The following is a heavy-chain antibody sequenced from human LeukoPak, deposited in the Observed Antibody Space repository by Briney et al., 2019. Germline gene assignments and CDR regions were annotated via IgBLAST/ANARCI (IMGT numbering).Heavy chain of an antibody. CDR3: ARARGVKQQLNYYYYMDV. Sequence: ASVKVSCKASGYTFTGYYMHWVRQAPGQGLEWMGWINPNSGGTNYAQKFQGRVTMTRDTSISTAYMELSRLRSDDTAVYYCARARGVKQQLNYYYYMDVWGKGTTVTISS. J-gene: IGHJ6*03. CDR2: INPNSGGT. CDR1: GYTFTGYY. V-gene: IGHV1-2*02. D-gene: IGHD6-13*01.